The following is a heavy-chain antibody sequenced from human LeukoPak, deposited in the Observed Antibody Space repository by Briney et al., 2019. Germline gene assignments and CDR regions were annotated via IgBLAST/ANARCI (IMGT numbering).Heavy chain of an antibody. CDR2: INPDGSEK. V-gene: IGHV3-7*01. Sequence: GGSLRLSCAASGFTFSNYWMSWVRQAPGKGLEWVANINPDGSEKYSVDSVTGRFTISRDNAENTMFLQMNSLRAEDSAVYYCARAGQEWFGELGFDSWGQGTLVTVSS. J-gene: IGHJ4*02. CDR3: ARAGQEWFGELGFDS. CDR1: GFTFSNYW. D-gene: IGHD3-10*01.